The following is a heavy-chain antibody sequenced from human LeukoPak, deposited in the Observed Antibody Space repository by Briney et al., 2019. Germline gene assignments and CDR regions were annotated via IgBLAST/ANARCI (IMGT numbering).Heavy chain of an antibody. D-gene: IGHD4-17*01. Sequence: PGGSLRLSCAASGFTFSSYAMSWVRQAPGKGLEWVSAISGSGGSTYYADSVKGRFTISRDNSKNTLYLQMNSLRAEDTAVYYCARGTAGPMTTVTLGDYWGQGTLVTVSS. V-gene: IGHV3-23*01. CDR2: ISGSGGST. CDR3: ARGTAGPMTTVTLGDY. CDR1: GFTFSSYA. J-gene: IGHJ4*02.